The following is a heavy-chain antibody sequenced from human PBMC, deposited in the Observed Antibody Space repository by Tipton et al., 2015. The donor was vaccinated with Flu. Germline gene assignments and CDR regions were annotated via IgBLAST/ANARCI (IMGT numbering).Heavy chain of an antibody. CDR3: ARSTYYYGSGSSDY. V-gene: IGHV4-34*01. CDR1: SGSFSGYF. CDR2: INHSGST. J-gene: IGHJ4*02. Sequence: TLSLTCAVYSGSFSGYFWSWIRQPPGKGLEWIGEINHSGSTNYNPSLKSRVTISLDTAKNQFSQRLTSVTAADTAVYYCARSTYYYGSGSSDYWGQGILVTVSS. D-gene: IGHD3-10*01.